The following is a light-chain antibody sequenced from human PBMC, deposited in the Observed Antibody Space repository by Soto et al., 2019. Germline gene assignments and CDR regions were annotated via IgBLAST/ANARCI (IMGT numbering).Light chain of an antibody. V-gene: IGKV3-15*01. CDR2: GAS. J-gene: IGKJ1*01. CDR1: QSVSNK. Sequence: EIVMTQSPATLSVSPGERATLSCRASQSVSNKLVWYQQKPGQAPRVLIYGASTRATGIPARFSGSGSGTEFTLTISILQSEDFAVYYCQHYNDWPPTWTFGQGTRVEIK. CDR3: QHYNDWPPTWT.